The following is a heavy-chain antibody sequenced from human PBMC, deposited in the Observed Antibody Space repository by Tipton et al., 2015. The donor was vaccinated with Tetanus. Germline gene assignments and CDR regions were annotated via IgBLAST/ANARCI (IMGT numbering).Heavy chain of an antibody. Sequence: TLSLTCSVPGGSVSTGGYYWSWIRHHRERGLEWIGYIHFTGNTYYNPSLKSRVTMSGDTSKNQFSLKLTSVTAADTAVYYCARGGSDWSWYLQHWGQGTLVTVSS. J-gene: IGHJ1*01. D-gene: IGHD6-19*01. CDR3: ARGGSDWSWYLQH. V-gene: IGHV4-31*03. CDR1: GGSVSTGGYY. CDR2: IHFTGNT.